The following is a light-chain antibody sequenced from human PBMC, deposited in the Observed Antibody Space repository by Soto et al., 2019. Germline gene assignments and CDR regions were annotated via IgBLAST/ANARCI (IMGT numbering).Light chain of an antibody. J-gene: IGKJ4*01. CDR2: AAS. Sequence: DIQMTQSPSSVSASVGDRVTITFLASQGINNWLAWYQQKPGKAPQLLIYAASSLQSGVPSRFSGSGSGTDFTLTISCLQSEDFATYYCQQYYSYPLNFGGGTKVDIK. V-gene: IGKV1-12*01. CDR3: QQYYSYPLN. CDR1: QGINNW.